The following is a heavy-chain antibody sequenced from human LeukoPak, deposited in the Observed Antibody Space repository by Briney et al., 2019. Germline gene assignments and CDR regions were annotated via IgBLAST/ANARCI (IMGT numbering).Heavy chain of an antibody. CDR3: ARVSWASTDAFDI. J-gene: IGHJ3*02. CDR1: GFTFSSYA. CDR2: ISGSGGST. D-gene: IGHD1-26*01. Sequence: GGSLRLSCAASGFTFSSYAMSWVRQAPGKGLEWVSGISGSGGSTSYADSVKGRFTISRDNSKNTLSLQMNSLRVEDTALYYCARVSWASTDAFDIWGQGTMVTVSS. V-gene: IGHV3-23*01.